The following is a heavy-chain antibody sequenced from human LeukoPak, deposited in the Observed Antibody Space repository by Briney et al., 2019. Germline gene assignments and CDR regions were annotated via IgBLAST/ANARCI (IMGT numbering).Heavy chain of an antibody. J-gene: IGHJ4*02. D-gene: IGHD6-13*01. CDR2: ISWNSGSI. V-gene: IGHV3-9*01. Sequence: PGGSLRLSCAASGFTFDDYAMHWVRQAPGKGLEWVSGISWNSGSIGYADSVKGRFTISRDNAKNSLYLQMNSLRAEDTAVYYCAKDHGSSWYGYFDYWGQGTLVTVSS. CDR1: GFTFDDYA. CDR3: AKDHGSSWYGYFDY.